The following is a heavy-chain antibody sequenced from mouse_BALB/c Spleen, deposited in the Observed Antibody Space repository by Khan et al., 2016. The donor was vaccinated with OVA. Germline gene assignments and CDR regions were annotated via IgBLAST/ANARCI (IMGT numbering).Heavy chain of an antibody. J-gene: IGHJ3*01. D-gene: IGHD2-4*01. CDR1: GYSITSEFA. CDR3: ARKDYYDYDPFPY. Sequence: EVKLLESGPGLVKPSQSLSLTCTVTGYSITSEFAWNWIRQFPGNKLEWMGYISYSGNTRYNPSLKIPISITRDTSRNQFFLQLNSVTTEDTATYYCARKDYYDYDPFPYWGQGTLVTVSA. V-gene: IGHV3-2*02. CDR2: ISYSGNT.